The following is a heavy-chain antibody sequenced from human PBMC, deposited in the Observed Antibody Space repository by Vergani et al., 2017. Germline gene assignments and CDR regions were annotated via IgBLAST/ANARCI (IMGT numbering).Heavy chain of an antibody. CDR2: INPKSGDT. D-gene: IGHD2-21*02. J-gene: IGHJ6*02. CDR1: GYTFTDYY. CDR3: ARTYCGGDCYSNYYYGMDV. Sequence: QAQLVQSGTEVEKPGASVKVSCKASGYTFTDYYMHWVRQAPGQGLEWMGWINPKSGDTNYAQKFQGRVAMTSDTSISTAYMELSRLRSDDTAVYYCARTYCGGDCYSNYYYGMDVWGQGP. V-gene: IGHV1-2*02.